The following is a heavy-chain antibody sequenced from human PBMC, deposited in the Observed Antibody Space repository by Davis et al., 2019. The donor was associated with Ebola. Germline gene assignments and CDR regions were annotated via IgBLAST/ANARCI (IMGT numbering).Heavy chain of an antibody. CDR1: GFTFSSYS. CDR3: ARGVGWLQRYFDY. V-gene: IGHV3-21*01. CDR2: ISSSSSYI. J-gene: IGHJ4*02. D-gene: IGHD5-24*01. Sequence: GESLKISCAASGFTFSSYSMNWVRQAPGKGLEWVSSISSSSSYIYYADSVKGRFTISRDNAKNSLYLQMNSLRAEDTAVYYCARGVGWLQRYFDYWGQGTLVTVSS.